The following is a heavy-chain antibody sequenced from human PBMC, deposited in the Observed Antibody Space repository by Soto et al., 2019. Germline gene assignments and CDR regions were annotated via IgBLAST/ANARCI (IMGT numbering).Heavy chain of an antibody. J-gene: IGHJ5*02. CDR3: ARAGIGYCSGGSCPNWFDP. CDR1: GGSISSYY. V-gene: IGHV4-59*01. D-gene: IGHD2-15*01. CDR2: IYYSGST. Sequence: PSETLSLTCTVSGGSISSYYWSWIRQPPGKGLEWIGYIYYSGSTNYNPSLKSRVTISVDTSKNQFSLKLSSVTAADTAVYYCARAGIGYCSGGSCPNWFDPWGQGTLLTVSS.